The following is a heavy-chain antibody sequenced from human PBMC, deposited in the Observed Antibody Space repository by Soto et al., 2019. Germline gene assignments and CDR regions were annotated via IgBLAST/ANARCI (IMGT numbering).Heavy chain of an antibody. V-gene: IGHV3-23*01. CDR2: ISGSGGST. Sequence: GGSLRLSCAASGFTFSSYAMSWVRQAPGKGLEWVSVISGSGGSTYYADSVKGRFTISRDNSKNTLYLQMNSLRAEDTAVYYCAKDRGIAAAGNYFDYWGQGTLVTVSS. CDR3: AKDRGIAAAGNYFDY. D-gene: IGHD6-13*01. CDR1: GFTFSSYA. J-gene: IGHJ4*02.